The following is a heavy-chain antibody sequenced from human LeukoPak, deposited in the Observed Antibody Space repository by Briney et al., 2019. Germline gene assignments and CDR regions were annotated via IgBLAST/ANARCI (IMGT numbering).Heavy chain of an antibody. CDR1: GGSFSGYY. CDR3: ARGRGSTWLPIPFDY. D-gene: IGHD5-12*01. Sequence: PSETLSLTCAVYGGSFSGYYWSWIRQPPGKGLEWIGEINHSGSTNYNPSLKSRVTISVDTPKNQFSLKLSSVTAADTAVYYCARGRGSTWLPIPFDYWGQGTLVTVSS. J-gene: IGHJ4*02. CDR2: INHSGST. V-gene: IGHV4-34*01.